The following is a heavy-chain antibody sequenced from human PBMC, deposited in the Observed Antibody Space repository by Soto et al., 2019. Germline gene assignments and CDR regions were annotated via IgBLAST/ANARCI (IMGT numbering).Heavy chain of an antibody. CDR1: GFTFSGFS. CDR3: AREADFASSGYVLDY. CDR2: VTSSPSCM. J-gene: IGHJ4*02. V-gene: IGHV3-21*01. Sequence: PGGSLRLSCAASGFTFSGFSMNWVRQAPGKGLEWVSSVTSSPSCMFYADSVKGRFTISRDDAKDSLFLQMNSLRADDTAVYYCAREADFASSGYVLDYWGLGTLVTVSS. D-gene: IGHD3-22*01.